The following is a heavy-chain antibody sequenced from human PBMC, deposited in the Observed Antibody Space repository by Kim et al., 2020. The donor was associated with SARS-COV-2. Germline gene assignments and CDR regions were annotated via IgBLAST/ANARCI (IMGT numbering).Heavy chain of an antibody. CDR2: IYYSGST. J-gene: IGHJ6*02. CDR3: ARHYRRAYGGPGGGMDV. V-gene: IGHV4-59*08. D-gene: IGHD2-21*01. Sequence: SETLSLTCTVSGGSISSYYWSWIRQPPGKGLEWIGYIYYSGSTNYNPSLKSRVTISVDTSKNQFSLKLSSVTAADTAVYYCARHYRRAYGGPGGGMDVWGQGTTVTVSS. CDR1: GGSISSYY.